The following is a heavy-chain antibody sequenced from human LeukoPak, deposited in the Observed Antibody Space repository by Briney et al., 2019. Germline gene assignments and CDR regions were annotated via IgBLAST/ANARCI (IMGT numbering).Heavy chain of an antibody. V-gene: IGHV4-30-2*01. Sequence: SETLSLTCAVSGGSISSGGYSWSWIRQPPGKGLEWIGYIYHSGSTYYNPSLKSRVTISVDRSKNQFSLKLSSVTAADTAVYYCARDYYDSSGLDNAFDIWGQGTMVTVSS. CDR3: ARDYYDSSGLDNAFDI. J-gene: IGHJ3*02. CDR1: GGSISSGGYS. D-gene: IGHD3-22*01. CDR2: IYHSGST.